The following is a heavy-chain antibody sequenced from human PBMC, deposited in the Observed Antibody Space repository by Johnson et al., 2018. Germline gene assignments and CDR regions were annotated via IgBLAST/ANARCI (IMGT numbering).Heavy chain of an antibody. CDR1: GFTFDDYG. CDR3: AGVGYCSGGSCYSVSLYYYYGMDV. V-gene: IGHV3-48*02. CDR2: ISSSSSTI. D-gene: IGHD2-15*01. Sequence: VQLVQSGGGLVKPGRSLRLSCAASGFTFDDYGMSCVRQAPGKGLEWVSYISSSSSTIYYADSVKGRFTISRDTAKNSMYLQMNSLRDEDTAVYYCAGVGYCSGGSCYSVSLYYYYGMDVWGQGTTVTVSS. J-gene: IGHJ6*02.